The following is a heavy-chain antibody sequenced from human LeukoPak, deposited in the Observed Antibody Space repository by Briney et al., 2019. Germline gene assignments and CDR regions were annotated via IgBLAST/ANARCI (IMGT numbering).Heavy chain of an antibody. CDR2: ISGSGGST. CDR1: GFTFSSYA. J-gene: IGHJ4*02. CDR3: AKGQRAAGTFDY. Sequence: GGSLRLSCAASGFTFSSYAMSWVRQAPGKGLEWVSAISGSGGSTYYADSVRGRFTISRDNSKNTLYLQMNSLRAEDTAVYYCAKGQRAAGTFDYWGQGTLVTVSS. V-gene: IGHV3-23*01. D-gene: IGHD6-13*01.